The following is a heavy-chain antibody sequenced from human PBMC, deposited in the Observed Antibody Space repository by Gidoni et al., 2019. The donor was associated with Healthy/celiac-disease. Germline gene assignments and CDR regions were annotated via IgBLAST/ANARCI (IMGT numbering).Heavy chain of an antibody. CDR3: AGTYYYDSSGPNRAFDI. Sequence: ELQLVQPGPEVQQPGESLKISCKGSGYSFPRYWIGGGRQMPGKGLEWMGSLYPGDSDTRYSPSFQGQVTISADKSSSTAYLQWSSLKASDTAMYYCAGTYYYDSSGPNRAFDIWGQGTMVTVSS. CDR1: GYSFPRYW. CDR2: LYPGDSDT. D-gene: IGHD3-22*01. V-gene: IGHV5-51*03. J-gene: IGHJ3*02.